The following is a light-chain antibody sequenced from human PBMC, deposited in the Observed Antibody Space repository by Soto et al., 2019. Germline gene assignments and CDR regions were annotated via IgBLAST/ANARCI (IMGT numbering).Light chain of an antibody. CDR2: DYT. V-gene: IGLV1-40*01. Sequence: QSVLTQPPSVSGAPGQRVTISCTGSSSNIGAGYDVHWYQQLPGTAPKLFIYDYTNRPSGVPDRFSGSKSGTSASLAITGLQAEDEADYYCQSYDSSLSGFVFGGGTKLTVL. CDR3: QSYDSSLSGFV. J-gene: IGLJ2*01. CDR1: SSNIGAGYD.